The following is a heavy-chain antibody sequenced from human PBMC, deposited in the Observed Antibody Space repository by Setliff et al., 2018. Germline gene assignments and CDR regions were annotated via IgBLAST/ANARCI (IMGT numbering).Heavy chain of an antibody. V-gene: IGHV3-7*01. CDR3: ARDLRGILSLHDSDY. Sequence: HPGGSLRLSCEASGFTFSNYWMSWVRQTAGKGLEWVAYIKQDGSEKYYVDSVKGRFTISRDNAQNSLYLQMNSLRAEDTAVYYCARDLRGILSLHDSDYWGQGTVVTVSS. D-gene: IGHD3-16*01. CDR2: IKQDGSEK. J-gene: IGHJ4*02. CDR1: GFTFSNYW.